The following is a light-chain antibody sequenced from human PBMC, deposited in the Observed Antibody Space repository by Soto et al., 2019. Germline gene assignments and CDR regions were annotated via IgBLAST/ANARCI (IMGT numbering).Light chain of an antibody. CDR2: STS. CDR3: LLYYGGAQVL. V-gene: IGLV7-43*01. J-gene: IGLJ2*01. CDR1: AGAVTSAYY. Sequence: QAVVTQEPSLTVSPGGTVTLTCASSAGAVTSAYYTNWLQQKPGQAPRALIYSTSEKHSWTPARFSGSLLGGKAALTLSAAPPEEEADYYCLLYYGGAQVLFGGGTKLTVL.